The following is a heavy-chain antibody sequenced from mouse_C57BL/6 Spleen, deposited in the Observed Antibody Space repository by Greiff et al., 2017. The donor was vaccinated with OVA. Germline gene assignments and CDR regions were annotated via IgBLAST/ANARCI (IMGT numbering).Heavy chain of an antibody. CDR3: ARNGYDRVYAMDY. J-gene: IGHJ4*01. CDR1: GYTFTSYW. Sequence: VQLQQPGTELVKPGASVKLSCKASGYTFTSYWMHWVKQRPGQGLEWIGNINPSNGGTNYNEKFKSKATLTVDKSPSTAYMQLSSLTSEDSAVYYCARNGYDRVYAMDYWGQGTSVTVSS. CDR2: INPSNGGT. V-gene: IGHV1-53*01. D-gene: IGHD2-2*01.